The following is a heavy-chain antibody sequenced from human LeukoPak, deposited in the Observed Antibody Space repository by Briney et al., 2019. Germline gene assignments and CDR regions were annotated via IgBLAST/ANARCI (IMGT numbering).Heavy chain of an antibody. CDR3: ANNCAGDSGY. V-gene: IGHV1-2*02. Sequence: ASVTVSCRASGYTFTFYYIHWVRQAPGQGLERMGWLQPNTGEAKYAQKFQGRVTMNTDTSISTTYMERSRLRSDETAICYCANNCAGDSGYWGQGTLVTVSS. J-gene: IGHJ4*02. CDR1: GYTFTFYY. D-gene: IGHD2-21*02. CDR2: LQPNTGEA.